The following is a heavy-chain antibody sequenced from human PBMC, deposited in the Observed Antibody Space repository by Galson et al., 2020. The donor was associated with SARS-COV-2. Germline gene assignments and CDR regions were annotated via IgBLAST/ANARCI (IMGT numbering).Heavy chain of an antibody. CDR1: GGSISSGSYY. J-gene: IGHJ3*02. CDR2: IYNSGST. Sequence: SQTLSLTCTVSGGSISSGSYYWSWIRQHPGKGLEWIGYIYNSGSTYYNPSLKSRVTISVDTSKNQFSLKLSSVTAADTAVYYCARGRPDYDILNGYYPLLFAFDIWGQGTMVTVSS. CDR3: ARGRPDYDILNGYYPLLFAFDI. V-gene: IGHV4-31*03. D-gene: IGHD3-9*01.